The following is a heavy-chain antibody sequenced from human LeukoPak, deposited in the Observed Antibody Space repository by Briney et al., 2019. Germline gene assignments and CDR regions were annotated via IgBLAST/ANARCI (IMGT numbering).Heavy chain of an antibody. CDR3: ARLGDYDYVWGSYRYTFDY. CDR2: IYYSGST. CDR1: GGSISSSSYY. Sequence: PSETLSLTCTVSGGSISSSSYYWGWIRQPPGKGLEWIGGIYYSGSTYYDPSLKSRVTISVDTSKNQFSLKLSSVTAADAAVYYCARLGDYDYVWGSYRYTFDYWGQGTLVTVSS. J-gene: IGHJ4*02. D-gene: IGHD3-16*02. V-gene: IGHV4-39*01.